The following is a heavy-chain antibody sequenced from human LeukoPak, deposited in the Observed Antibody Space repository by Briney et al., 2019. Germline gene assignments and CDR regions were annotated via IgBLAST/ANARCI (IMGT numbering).Heavy chain of an antibody. CDR3: AREDGAPTKWLQYQAFDY. CDR2: ISSSGSTI. D-gene: IGHD5-24*01. Sequence: ESGGSLRLSCAASGFTFSDYYMSWIRQAPGKGLEWVSYISSSGSTIYYADSVKGRFTISRDNAKNSLYLQMNSLRAEDTAVYYCAREDGAPTKWLQYQAFDYWGQGTLVTVSS. CDR1: GFTFSDYY. J-gene: IGHJ4*02. V-gene: IGHV3-11*01.